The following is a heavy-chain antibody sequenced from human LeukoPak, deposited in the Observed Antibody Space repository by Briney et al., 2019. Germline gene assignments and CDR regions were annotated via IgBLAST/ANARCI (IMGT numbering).Heavy chain of an antibody. CDR3: VKGGNNSWHYFDF. CDR1: GFTFSSSA. J-gene: IGHJ4*02. V-gene: IGHV3-64D*06. Sequence: PGGSLRLSCSASGFTFSSSAMHWVRQAPGKGLEYLSSISSSGGSTYYADSVKGRFTISRDNSKNTLYLQMSSLRGDDTAAYYCVKGGNNSWHYFDFWGQGTLVTVSS. D-gene: IGHD2-2*01. CDR2: ISSSGGST.